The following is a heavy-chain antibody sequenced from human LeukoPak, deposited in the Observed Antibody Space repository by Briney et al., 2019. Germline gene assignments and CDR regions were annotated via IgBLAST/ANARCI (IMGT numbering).Heavy chain of an antibody. D-gene: IGHD4-17*01. J-gene: IGHJ6*02. V-gene: IGHV3-23*01. CDR2: ISGSGGST. CDR3: AKVSDYAYYYGMDV. Sequence: GGSLRLSCAASGFTFSSYAMSWVRQAPGKGLEWVSAISGSGGSTYYADSVKGRFTISRDNSKNTPYLQMNSLRAEDTAVYYCAKVSDYAYYYGMDVWGQGTTVTVSS. CDR1: GFTFSSYA.